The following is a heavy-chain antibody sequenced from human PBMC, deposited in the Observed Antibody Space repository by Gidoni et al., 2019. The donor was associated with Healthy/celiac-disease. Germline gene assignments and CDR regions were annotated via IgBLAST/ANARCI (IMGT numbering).Heavy chain of an antibody. CDR1: GGSISSYY. CDR3: ARDDIVVGPRYYYGMDV. D-gene: IGHD2-2*01. Sequence: QVQLQESGPGLGTPSETLSLTCTVSGGSISSYYWSWIRQPAGKGLEWIGRIYTSGSTNYNPSLKSRVTMSVDTSKNQFSLKLSSVTAADTAVYYCARDDIVVGPRYYYGMDVWGQGTTVTVSS. J-gene: IGHJ6*02. CDR2: IYTSGST. V-gene: IGHV4-4*07.